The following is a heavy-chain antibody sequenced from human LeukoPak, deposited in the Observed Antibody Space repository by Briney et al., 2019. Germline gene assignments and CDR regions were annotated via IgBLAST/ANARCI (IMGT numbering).Heavy chain of an antibody. Sequence: GGSLRLSCAASGFTFSSYAMHWVRQAPGKGLEWVAVISYDGSNKYYADSVKGRFTISRDNSKNTLYLQMNSLRAEDTAVYYCAKGSYMIPTGYFDYWGQGTLVTVSS. J-gene: IGHJ4*02. D-gene: IGHD3-22*01. CDR2: ISYDGSNK. V-gene: IGHV3-30-3*01. CDR1: GFTFSSYA. CDR3: AKGSYMIPTGYFDY.